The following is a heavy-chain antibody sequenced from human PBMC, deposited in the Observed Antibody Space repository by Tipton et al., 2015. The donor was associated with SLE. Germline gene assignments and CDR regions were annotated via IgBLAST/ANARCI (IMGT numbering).Heavy chain of an antibody. J-gene: IGHJ4*02. CDR1: GYTFTSYY. CDR2: INPNGGDT. D-gene: IGHD3-16*02. Sequence: QLVQSGAEVKKPGASVKVSCKASGYTFTSYYIHWVRQAPGQGLEWMGVINPNGGDTSYAPKFQGRVTMTRDTSTSTVYMELSSLRSEDTAVYYCARAGELSLYLDSWGQGALVTVSS. CDR3: ARAGELSLYLDS. V-gene: IGHV1-46*01.